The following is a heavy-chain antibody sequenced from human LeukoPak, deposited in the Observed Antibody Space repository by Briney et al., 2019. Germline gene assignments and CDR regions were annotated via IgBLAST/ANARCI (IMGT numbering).Heavy chain of an antibody. CDR2: INHSGST. J-gene: IGHJ4*02. CDR1: GGSFSGYY. CDR3: ARYDSSGYYFR. D-gene: IGHD3-22*01. V-gene: IGHV4-34*01. Sequence: SETLSLTCAVYGGSFSGYYWSWIRQPPGKGLEWIGEINHSGSTNYNPSLKSRVTISVDTSENQFSLKLSSVTAADTAVYYCARYDSSGYYFRWGQGTLVTVSS.